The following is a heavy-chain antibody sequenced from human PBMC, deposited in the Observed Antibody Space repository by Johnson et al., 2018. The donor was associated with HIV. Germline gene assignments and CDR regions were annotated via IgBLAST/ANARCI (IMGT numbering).Heavy chain of an antibody. Sequence: AQLVESGGGVARPGGSLRLSCVASGFTFDDYGMSWVRQAPGKGLEWVSGINWNGGSIHYADSVKGRFTISRDNAKKSLYLQMNSLRAEDTALYHCARVTIFGVVIDHDAFYIWGQGTMVTVSA. CDR3: ARVTIFGVVIDHDAFYI. D-gene: IGHD3-3*01. CDR2: INWNGGSI. V-gene: IGHV3-20*01. CDR1: GFTFDDYG. J-gene: IGHJ3*02.